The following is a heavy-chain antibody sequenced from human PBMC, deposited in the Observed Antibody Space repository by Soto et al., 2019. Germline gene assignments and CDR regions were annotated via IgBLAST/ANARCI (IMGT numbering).Heavy chain of an antibody. Sequence: QVQLVQSGAEVKKPGSSVKVSCKASGGTFSTYSISWVRQAPGQGLEWMGESLPIFGTSHYAQNFQGRVTITADESTSTFYTELSSLRSDDTAVYYSARGGRHPKSSFYYGMAVWGQGTTVTVSS. V-gene: IGHV1-69*01. CDR2: SLPIFGTS. J-gene: IGHJ6*02. CDR1: GGTFSTYS. CDR3: ARGGRHPKSSFYYGMAV.